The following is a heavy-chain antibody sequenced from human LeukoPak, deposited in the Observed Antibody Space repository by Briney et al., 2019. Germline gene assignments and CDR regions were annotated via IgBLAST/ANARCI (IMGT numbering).Heavy chain of an antibody. CDR3: VRSYSSSWRIFDY. V-gene: IGHV3-23*01. Sequence: PGGSLRLSCAASGFSFSHYFMTWARQPPGKGLEWVSAISASGDETHYADSVKGSFTISSDNSKNTLYLQMSSLRAEDTAVYYCVRSYSSSWRIFDYWGQGTLVTVSS. J-gene: IGHJ4*02. CDR1: GFSFSHYF. CDR2: ISASGDET. D-gene: IGHD6-13*01.